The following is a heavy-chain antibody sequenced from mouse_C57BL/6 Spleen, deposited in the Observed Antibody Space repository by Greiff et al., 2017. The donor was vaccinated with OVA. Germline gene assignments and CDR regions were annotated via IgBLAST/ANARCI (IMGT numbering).Heavy chain of an antibody. CDR3: ARIFDYETYFDY. Sequence: QVQLKQSGAELARPGASVKLSCKASGYTFTSYGISWVKQRTGQGLEWIGEIYPRSGNTYYNEKFKGKATLTADKSSSTAYMELRSLTSEDSAVYFCARIFDYETYFDYWGQGTTLTVSS. V-gene: IGHV1-81*01. CDR1: GYTFTSYG. CDR2: IYPRSGNT. J-gene: IGHJ2*01. D-gene: IGHD2-4*01.